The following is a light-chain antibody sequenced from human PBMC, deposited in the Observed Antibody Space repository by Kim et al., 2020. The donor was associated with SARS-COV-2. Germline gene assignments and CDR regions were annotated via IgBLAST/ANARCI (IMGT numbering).Light chain of an antibody. CDR2: GAS. CDR3: QQYGSSRT. Sequence: VLPGERPSLSCRASQSVSSGYLAWYQQKPGQAPRLLIYGASSRATGIPDRFSGSGSGTDFTLTISRLEPEDFAVYYCQQYGSSRTFGQGTRLEIK. J-gene: IGKJ5*01. V-gene: IGKV3-20*01. CDR1: QSVSSGY.